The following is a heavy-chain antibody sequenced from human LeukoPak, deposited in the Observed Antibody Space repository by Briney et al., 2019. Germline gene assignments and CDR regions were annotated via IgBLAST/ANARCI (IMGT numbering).Heavy chain of an antibody. CDR1: GFTFSSYG. D-gene: IGHD6-13*01. CDR2: IRYDGSNK. J-gene: IGHJ4*02. Sequence: GGSLRLSREASGFTFSSYGMHWVRQAPGKGLEWVAFIRYDGSNKYHADSVKGRFTISRDNSKNTLYLQMNSLRAEDTAVYYCAKVQTPGTHFFDYWGQGTLVTVSS. CDR3: AKVQTPGTHFFDY. V-gene: IGHV3-30*02.